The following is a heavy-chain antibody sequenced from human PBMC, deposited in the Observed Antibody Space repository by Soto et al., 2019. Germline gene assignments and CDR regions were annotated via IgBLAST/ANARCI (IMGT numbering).Heavy chain of an antibody. Sequence: SVKVSGKASGGTFSIYAISCVLQSPGQWLEWMGGIIPIFGTANYAQKFQGRVTITADESTSTAYMELSSLRSEDTAVYYCARVSYSSSWYYFDYWGQGTLVTVSS. V-gene: IGHV1-69*13. CDR1: GGTFSIYA. D-gene: IGHD6-13*01. CDR2: IIPIFGTA. CDR3: ARVSYSSSWYYFDY. J-gene: IGHJ4*02.